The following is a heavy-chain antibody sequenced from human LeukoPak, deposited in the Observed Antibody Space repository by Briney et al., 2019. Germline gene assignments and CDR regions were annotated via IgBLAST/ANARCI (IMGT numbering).Heavy chain of an antibody. CDR3: VRDLMGSGSTTAYLHH. D-gene: IGHD1-1*01. J-gene: IGHJ1*01. V-gene: IGHV3-21*01. CDR1: GFTFSSYA. CDR2: ISRRSRHV. Sequence: KPGGSLRLSCAASGFTFSSYAMSWVRQAPGKGLEWVSSISRRSRHVYYAGSVKGRFTISRDNAKNSLYLQMNSLRAEDMAVYFCVRDLMGSGSTTAYLHHWGQGTLVTVSS.